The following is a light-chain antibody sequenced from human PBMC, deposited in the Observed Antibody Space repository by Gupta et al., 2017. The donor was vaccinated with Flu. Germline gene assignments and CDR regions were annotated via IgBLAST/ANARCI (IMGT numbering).Light chain of an antibody. CDR1: QNIGSE. J-gene: IGKJ2*01. CDR3: QHHNQCLWT. V-gene: IGKV3-15*01. CDR2: GAS. Sequence: EIEITQSPAILSVPQGERATLSCRASQNIGSELAWYQQKPGQAPRLLIYGASMRAATTPSRFSGSGSGTEFSLTISSLQSEDSAVYYCQHHNQCLWTFGQGTQMDIK.